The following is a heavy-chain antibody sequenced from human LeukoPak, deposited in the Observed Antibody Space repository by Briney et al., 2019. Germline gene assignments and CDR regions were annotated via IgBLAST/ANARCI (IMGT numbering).Heavy chain of an antibody. J-gene: IGHJ4*02. V-gene: IGHV4-59*08. Sequence: PSETLSLTCTVSGGSIRSYYWSWLRQAPGKTLEWIGYVYYSGSTTYNPSLKSRLTMSVDTSKNQFSLRLSSVADADTAVYYCARHLGSSSWYLFDYWGQGKLVTVSS. CDR3: ARHLGSSSWYLFDY. CDR1: GGSIRSYY. D-gene: IGHD6-13*01. CDR2: VYYSGST.